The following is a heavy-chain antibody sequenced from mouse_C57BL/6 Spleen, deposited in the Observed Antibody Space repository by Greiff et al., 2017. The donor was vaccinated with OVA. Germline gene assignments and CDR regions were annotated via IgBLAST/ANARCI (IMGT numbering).Heavy chain of an antibody. Sequence: QVQLQQSGAELVKPGASVKLSCKASGYTFTSYWMHWVKQRPGQGLEWIGMIHPNSGSTNYNEKFKSKATLTVDKSSSTAYMQLSSLTSEDSAVYYCARRMYSNYDAMDYWGQGTSVTVSS. CDR1: GYTFTSYW. V-gene: IGHV1-64*01. CDR2: IHPNSGST. CDR3: ARRMYSNYDAMDY. J-gene: IGHJ4*01. D-gene: IGHD2-5*01.